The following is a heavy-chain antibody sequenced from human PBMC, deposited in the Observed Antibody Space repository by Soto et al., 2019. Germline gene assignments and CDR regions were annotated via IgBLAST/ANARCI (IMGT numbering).Heavy chain of an antibody. V-gene: IGHV1-3*01. J-gene: IGHJ5*02. CDR2: INAGNGNT. D-gene: IGHD2-2*02. CDR1: GYTFTSYA. Sequence: ASVKVSCKASGYTFTSYAMHWVRQAPGQGLEWMGWINAGNGNTKYSQKFQGRVTITRDTSASTAYMELSSLRSEDTAVYYCARVPDCSSTSCYSPWFDPWGQGTPVTVSS. CDR3: ARVPDCSSTSCYSPWFDP.